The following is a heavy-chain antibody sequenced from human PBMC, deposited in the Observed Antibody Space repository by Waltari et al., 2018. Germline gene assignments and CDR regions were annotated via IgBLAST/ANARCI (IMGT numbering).Heavy chain of an antibody. J-gene: IGHJ3*02. Sequence: QVQLVQSGAELKKPGSSVKVSCKASGGSFTTYAITWVRQAPGQGLEWRGGIIPMFGTANYAQKIQDRVTIITDESMTTAYMELSSLTSEDTAVYYCARGGLYGQQLLESAFEIWGQGTKVTVSS. D-gene: IGHD6-13*01. CDR1: GGSFTTYA. CDR2: IIPMFGTA. CDR3: ARGGLYGQQLLESAFEI. V-gene: IGHV1-69*05.